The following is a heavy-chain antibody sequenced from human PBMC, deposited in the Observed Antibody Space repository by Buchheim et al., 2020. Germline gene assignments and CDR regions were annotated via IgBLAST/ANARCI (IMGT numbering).Heavy chain of an antibody. CDR2: IYYSGST. CDR1: GGSISSYY. J-gene: IGHJ6*02. Sequence: QVQLQESGPGLVKPSETLSLTCTVSGGSISSYYWSWIRQPPGKGLEWIGYIYYSGSTHYNPSLKSRVPISVDTYKNPFSLKLSSVTAADTAVYYCATAAATKYYYYYGMDVWGQGTT. V-gene: IGHV4-59*01. D-gene: IGHD2-15*01. CDR3: ATAAATKYYYYYGMDV.